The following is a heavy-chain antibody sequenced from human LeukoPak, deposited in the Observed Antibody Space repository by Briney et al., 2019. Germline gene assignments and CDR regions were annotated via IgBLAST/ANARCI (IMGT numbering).Heavy chain of an antibody. CDR3: AREGVSDAFDV. Sequence: GGSLRLSCAASGFAISSYSMNWVRQAPGKGLEWVSYISSSSSTIYYVDSVKGRFTISRDNAKNSLYLQMNSLRAEDTAVYYCAREGVSDAFDVWGQGTMVTVSS. CDR2: ISSSSSTI. CDR1: GFAISSYS. V-gene: IGHV3-48*04. D-gene: IGHD6-13*01. J-gene: IGHJ3*01.